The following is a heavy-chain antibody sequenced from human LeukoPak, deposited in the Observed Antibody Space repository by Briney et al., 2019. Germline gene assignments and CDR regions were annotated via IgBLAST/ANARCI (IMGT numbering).Heavy chain of an antibody. J-gene: IGHJ3*02. Sequence: SETLSLTCTVPGGSISSYYWSWIRQPPGKGLEWIGYIYYTGSTNYNPSLTSRVTISVDTSKNQFSLKLSSVTAADTAVYYCARDRRIFAPDAFDIWGQGTMVTVSS. V-gene: IGHV4-59*12. CDR1: GGSISSYY. D-gene: IGHD2-21*01. CDR3: ARDRRIFAPDAFDI. CDR2: IYYTGST.